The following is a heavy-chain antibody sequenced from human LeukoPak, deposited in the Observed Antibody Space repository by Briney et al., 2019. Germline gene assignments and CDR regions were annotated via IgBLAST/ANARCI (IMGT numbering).Heavy chain of an antibody. V-gene: IGHV4-34*01. CDR2: TNHRGST. Sequence: SETLSLTCAFSGGSFSGYSWSWIRQTPGQGLEWIGETNHRGSTNYNPSLKSRVTISVDASKRQFYLKLSSVTAADTAVYYCARVSRWFLAVAGYADFWGQGTQVTVSS. CDR1: GGSFSGYS. CDR3: ARVSRWFLAVAGYADF. J-gene: IGHJ4*02. D-gene: IGHD6-19*01.